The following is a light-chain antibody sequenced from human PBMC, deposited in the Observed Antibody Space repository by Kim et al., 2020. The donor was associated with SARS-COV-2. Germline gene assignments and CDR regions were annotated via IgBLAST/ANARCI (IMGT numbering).Light chain of an antibody. V-gene: IGKV3-20*01. CDR2: GAS. Sequence: PGDRATHSCRASQSLSSNSLAWYQQKPGQAPRLLVYGASRRATGIPDRFSGSGSGTDFTLTISRLEPEDFAVYYCQQYASSPYTFGQGTKLEIK. CDR3: QQYASSPYT. J-gene: IGKJ2*01. CDR1: QSLSSNS.